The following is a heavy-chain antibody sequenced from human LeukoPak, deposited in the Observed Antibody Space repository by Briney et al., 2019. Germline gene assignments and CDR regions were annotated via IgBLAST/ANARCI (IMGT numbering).Heavy chain of an antibody. CDR2: IYYDGST. Sequence: SETLSLTCTVSGGSISSSRYYWGWLRQPPGKGLEWIGTIYYDGSTYYNPSLKSRVTISVDTSNNQFSLKLTSVTAPDTAVYSCARGPKHYDILTGIDYWGQGTLVTVSS. CDR3: ARGPKHYDILTGIDY. V-gene: IGHV4-39*01. J-gene: IGHJ4*02. D-gene: IGHD3-9*01. CDR1: GGSISSSRYY.